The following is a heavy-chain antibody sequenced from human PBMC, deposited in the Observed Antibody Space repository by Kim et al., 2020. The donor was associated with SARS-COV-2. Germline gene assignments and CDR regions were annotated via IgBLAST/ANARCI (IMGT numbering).Heavy chain of an antibody. J-gene: IGHJ5*02. CDR1: GFTFSSYA. CDR2: ISGSGGST. Sequence: GGSLRLSCAASGFTFSSYAMSWVRQAPGKGLEWVSAISGSGGSTYYADSVKGRFTISRDNSKNTLYLQMNSLRAEDTAVYYCAKDYYSSSWYGGRFDPWGQGTLVTVSS. V-gene: IGHV3-23*01. D-gene: IGHD6-13*01. CDR3: AKDYYSSSWYGGRFDP.